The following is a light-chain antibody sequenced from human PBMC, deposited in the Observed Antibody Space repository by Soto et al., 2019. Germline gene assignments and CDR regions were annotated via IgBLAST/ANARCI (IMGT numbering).Light chain of an antibody. V-gene: IGKV3-15*01. J-gene: IGKJ5*01. CDR1: RSVSSN. CDR3: EQYNNWPIT. CDR2: GAS. Sequence: EIVLTQFPATLCVSPGEXXTXXXRASRSVSSNLAWYQQKPGQAPGLLIYGASTRATGIPARFSGFGSGTEFTLTISSLQSEDFAVYYCEQYNNWPITFGQGTRLEIK.